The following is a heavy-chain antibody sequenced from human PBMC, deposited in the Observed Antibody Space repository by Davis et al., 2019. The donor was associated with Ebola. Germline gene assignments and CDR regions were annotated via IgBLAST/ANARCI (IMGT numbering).Heavy chain of an antibody. CDR3: ARADFGSGSSYGMDV. Sequence: GESLKISCAASGFTFSSYAMSWVRQAPGTGLEWVANIKQDGSEKYYVDSVKGRFTISRDNAKNSLYLQMNSLRAEDTAVYYCARADFGSGSSYGMDVWGKGTTVTVSS. CDR2: IKQDGSEK. V-gene: IGHV3-7*01. CDR1: GFTFSSYA. D-gene: IGHD3-10*01. J-gene: IGHJ6*04.